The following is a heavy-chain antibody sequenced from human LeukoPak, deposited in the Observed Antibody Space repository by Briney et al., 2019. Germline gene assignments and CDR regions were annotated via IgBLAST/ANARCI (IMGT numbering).Heavy chain of an antibody. CDR2: MNPNSGNT. V-gene: IGHV1-8*03. D-gene: IGHD2-2*01. Sequence: ASVKVSCKASGGTFSSYAINWVRQATGQGLEWMGWMNPNSGNTGYAQKFQGRVTITRNTSISTAYMELSSLRSEDTAVYYCARADIVVVPGYMDVWGKGTTVTVSS. CDR3: ARADIVVVPGYMDV. CDR1: GGTFSSYA. J-gene: IGHJ6*03.